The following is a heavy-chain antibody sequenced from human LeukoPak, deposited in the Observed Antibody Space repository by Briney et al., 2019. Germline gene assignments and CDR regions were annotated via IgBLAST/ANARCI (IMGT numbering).Heavy chain of an antibody. Sequence: SETLSLTCTVSGGSISSSSYYWGWIRQPPGKGLEWIGSIYYSGCTYYNPSLKSRVTISVDTSKNQFSLKLSSVTAADTAVYYCARRRVGATRGWVGAFDIWGQGTMVTVSS. CDR1: GGSISSSSYY. J-gene: IGHJ3*02. D-gene: IGHD1-26*01. CDR3: ARRRVGATRGWVGAFDI. CDR2: IYYSGCT. V-gene: IGHV4-39*01.